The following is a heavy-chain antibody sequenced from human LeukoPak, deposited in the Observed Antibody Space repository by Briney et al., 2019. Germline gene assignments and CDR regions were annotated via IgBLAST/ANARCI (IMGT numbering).Heavy chain of an antibody. CDR1: GGSFSGYY. V-gene: IGHV4-34*01. J-gene: IGHJ6*02. D-gene: IGHD4-17*01. CDR3: ARCVVEYGDSYYYSYRIAV. Sequence: SETLSLTCAVYGGSFSGYYWSWLRQPPGKGLEWIGEINHSGSTNYNASLKSRGTISVDTSKNQFSLKLSSGTAADTAVYYCARCVVEYGDSYYYSYRIAVWGQGTTVTVSS. CDR2: INHSGST.